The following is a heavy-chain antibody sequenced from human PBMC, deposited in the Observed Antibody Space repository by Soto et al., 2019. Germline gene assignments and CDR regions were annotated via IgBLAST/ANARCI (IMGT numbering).Heavy chain of an antibody. Sequence: QVQLVQSGAEVKKPGASVKVSCKASGYTFTSDEINWVRQATGQGLEWMGWMNPNSGDTGYAQKFQGRVTMTRNTSISTAYMELRSLRSEDTAVYYSARGELLWFGELLRWGQGTPVIVSS. V-gene: IGHV1-8*01. CDR2: MNPNSGDT. J-gene: IGHJ4*02. CDR3: ARGELLWFGELLR. D-gene: IGHD3-10*01. CDR1: GYTFTSDE.